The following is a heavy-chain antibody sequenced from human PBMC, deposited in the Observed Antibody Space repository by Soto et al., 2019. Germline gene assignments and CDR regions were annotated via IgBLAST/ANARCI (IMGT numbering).Heavy chain of an antibody. CDR2: INAAKGKT. Sequence: ASVKVSCKASGYSFSGYGVHWVRRAPRQRFEWMGWINAAKGKTKYSQKFQGRVTVTRDTSASTVYMGLSGLRSEDTAVYYCTRDRAREGYFGMDVWGQGTTVTVSS. CDR1: GYSFSGYG. V-gene: IGHV1-3*01. D-gene: IGHD5-12*01. CDR3: TRDRAREGYFGMDV. J-gene: IGHJ6*02.